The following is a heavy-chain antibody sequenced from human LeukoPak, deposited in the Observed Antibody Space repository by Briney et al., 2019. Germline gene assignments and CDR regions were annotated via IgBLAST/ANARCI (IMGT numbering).Heavy chain of an antibody. CDR1: GGSFSGYY. V-gene: IGHV4-34*01. D-gene: IGHD1-26*01. CDR2: INHSGST. J-gene: IGHJ4*02. CDR3: ASRGIVGATLGY. Sequence: ASETLSLTCAVYGGSFSGYYWSWIRQPPGKGLEWIGEINHSGSTNYNPSLKSRVTISVDTSKNQFSLKLSSVTAADTAVYYCASRGIVGATLGYWGQGTLVTVSS.